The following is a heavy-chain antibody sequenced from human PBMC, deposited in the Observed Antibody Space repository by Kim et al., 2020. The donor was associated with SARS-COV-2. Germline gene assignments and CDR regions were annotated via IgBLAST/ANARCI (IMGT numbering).Heavy chain of an antibody. CDR2: ISYDGSNK. D-gene: IGHD3-22*01. J-gene: IGHJ4*01. V-gene: IGHV3-30*04. CDR3: ARDRTDSSGYHEPWFDY. CDR1: GFTFSSYA. Sequence: GGSLRLSCAASGFTFSSYAMHWVRQAPGKGLEWVAVISYDGSNKNYVDSVKGRFTISRDNSKNTLYLQMNSLRAEDTAVYYCARDRTDSSGYHEPWFDY.